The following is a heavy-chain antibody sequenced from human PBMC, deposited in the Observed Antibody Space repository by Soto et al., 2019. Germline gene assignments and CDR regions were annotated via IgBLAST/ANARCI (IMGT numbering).Heavy chain of an antibody. CDR3: ARGITFGGVIVRPHFDY. Sequence: PSETLSLTCTVTGGSISSGDYYWSWIRQPPEKGLEWIGYIYYSGSTYYNPSLKRRVTISVDTSKNQFSLKLSSVTAADTAVYYCARGITFGGVIVRPHFDYWGQGTLVTVSS. CDR2: IYYSGST. D-gene: IGHD3-16*02. J-gene: IGHJ4*02. V-gene: IGHV4-30-4*01. CDR1: GGSISSGDYY.